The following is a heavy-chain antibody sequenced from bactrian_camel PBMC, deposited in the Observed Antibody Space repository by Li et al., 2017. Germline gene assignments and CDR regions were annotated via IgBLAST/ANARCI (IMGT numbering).Heavy chain of an antibody. CDR2: ISSDGTT. V-gene: IGHV3S55*01. D-gene: IGHD1*01. CDR3: AADAPPTCAYEWSSSRGFKF. CDR1: GFTFSSCC. Sequence: HVQLVESGGGLVQAGGSLRLSCGASGFTFSSCCMSWYRQAPGKEHVLVSSISSDGTTLYADDVRGRFTISRDGAENMVYLQMDNLQPEDTGMYYCAADAPPTCAYEWSSSRGFKFWGHGTQVTVS. J-gene: IGHJ4*01.